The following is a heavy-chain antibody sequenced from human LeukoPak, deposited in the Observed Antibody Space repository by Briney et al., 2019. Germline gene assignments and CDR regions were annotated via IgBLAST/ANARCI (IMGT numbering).Heavy chain of an antibody. CDR3: ARDLSGITGYTYGRGIDY. J-gene: IGHJ4*02. CDR2: IKQDGSEK. CDR1: GFTFSSYW. D-gene: IGHD5-18*01. Sequence: GGSLRLSCAASGFTFSSYWMSWVRQAPGKGLEWVANIKQDGSEKYYVDSVKGRFTISRDNAKTSLYLQMNSLRAEDTAVYYCARDLSGITGYTYGRGIDYWGQGTLVTVSS. V-gene: IGHV3-7*01.